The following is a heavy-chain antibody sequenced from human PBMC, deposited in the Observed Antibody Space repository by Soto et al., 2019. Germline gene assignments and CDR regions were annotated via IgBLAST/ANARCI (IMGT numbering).Heavy chain of an antibody. D-gene: IGHD1-1*01. J-gene: IGHJ4*02. CDR1: VGSFSGYY. CDR3: ARARTWNKIYFDY. CDR2: INHSGST. V-gene: IGHV4-34*01. Sequence: SETLSLTCAVYVGSFSGYYWSWIRQPPGKGLEWIGEINHSGSTNYNPSLKSRVTISVDTSKNQFSLKLSSVTAADTAVYYCARARTWNKIYFDYWGQGTLVTVSS.